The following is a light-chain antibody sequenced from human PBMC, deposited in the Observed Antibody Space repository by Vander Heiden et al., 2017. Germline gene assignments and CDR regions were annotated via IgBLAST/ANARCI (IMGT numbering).Light chain of an antibody. V-gene: IGLV1-44*01. CDR2: SKN. CDR1: SSNNGSRT. Sequence: QSVLTPPPSASGTHGPRVTISCSGSSSNNGSRTVNWYQHLPGTAPKLLIYSKNQRPSGVPDRISAAKSGTSASMAVSGLQSEDEADYYCSAWDNSLNAWVFGGGTKLTVL. J-gene: IGLJ3*02. CDR3: SAWDNSLNAWV.